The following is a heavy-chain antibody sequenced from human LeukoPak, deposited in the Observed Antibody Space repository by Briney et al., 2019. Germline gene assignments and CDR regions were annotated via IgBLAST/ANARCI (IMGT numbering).Heavy chain of an antibody. CDR3: AKGGFGELTDEGYFDY. CDR2: ISHRVSDV. Sequence: GGSLRLSCAASGFTFSDYYMSWIRQAPGKGLEWISYISHRVSDVQYADSVKGRFTISRDNARNSLYLQMNGLRAEDTAVYYCAKGGFGELTDEGYFDYWGQGTLVTVSS. CDR1: GFTFSDYY. V-gene: IGHV3-11*01. J-gene: IGHJ4*02. D-gene: IGHD3-10*01.